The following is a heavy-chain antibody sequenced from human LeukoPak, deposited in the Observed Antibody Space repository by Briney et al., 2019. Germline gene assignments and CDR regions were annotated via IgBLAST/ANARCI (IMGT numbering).Heavy chain of an antibody. Sequence: PGKSLRLSCTASGFTFSDYGMHWVRQPPGKGLEWVAIIWYDGSNKTYEDSVKGRFTISRDSSKNTLYLQMNSLRAEDTAVYYCARGVDYYENSGTIDYWGQGTLVTVSS. CDR3: ARGVDYYENSGTIDY. J-gene: IGHJ4*02. V-gene: IGHV3-33*01. CDR2: IWYDGSNK. CDR1: GFTFSDYG. D-gene: IGHD3-22*01.